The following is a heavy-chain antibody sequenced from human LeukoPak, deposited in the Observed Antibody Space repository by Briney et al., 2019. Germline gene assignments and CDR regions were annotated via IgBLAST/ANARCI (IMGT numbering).Heavy chain of an antibody. V-gene: IGHV1-46*01. D-gene: IGHD3-22*01. J-gene: IGHJ4*02. CDR2: INPSGGST. CDR3: ARDFPLEENYYDSSGYYYRFDY. CDR1: GYTFTSYY. Sequence: ASVKVSCKASGYTFTSYYIHWVRQAPGRGLEWMGLINPSGGSTNYAQKFQGRVTMTRGTSTSTAYMELRSLRSDDTAVYYCARDFPLEENYYDSSGYYYRFDYWGQGTLVTVSS.